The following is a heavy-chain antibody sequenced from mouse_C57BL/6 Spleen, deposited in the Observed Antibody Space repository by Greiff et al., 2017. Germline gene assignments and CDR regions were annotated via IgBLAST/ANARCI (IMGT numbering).Heavy chain of an antibody. V-gene: IGHV5-16*01. J-gene: IGHJ2*01. Sequence: DVKLVESEGGLVQPGSSMKLSCTASGFTFSDYYMAWVRQVPEKGLEWVANINYDGSSTYYLDSLKSRFIISRDNAKNILYLQMSSLKSEDTATXYCARDNWDYFDYWGQGTTLTVSS. CDR2: INYDGSST. CDR1: GFTFSDYY. D-gene: IGHD4-1*01. CDR3: ARDNWDYFDY.